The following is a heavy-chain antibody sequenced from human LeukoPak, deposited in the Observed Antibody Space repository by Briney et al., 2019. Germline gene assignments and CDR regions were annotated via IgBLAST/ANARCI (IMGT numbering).Heavy chain of an antibody. CDR2: INPSGST. CDR1: GGSISSGSYY. CDR3: ARSGKLGYCSSTSCYIPYYYYYYMDV. J-gene: IGHJ6*03. D-gene: IGHD2-2*02. Sequence: PSQTLSLTCTVSGGSISSGSYYWSWIRQPSGKGLEWTGEINPSGSTNSHPSLNSRATISVDTSKNQFSLKLSSVTAADTAVYYCARSGKLGYCSSTSCYIPYYYYYYMDVWGKGTTVTVSS. V-gene: IGHV4-61*09.